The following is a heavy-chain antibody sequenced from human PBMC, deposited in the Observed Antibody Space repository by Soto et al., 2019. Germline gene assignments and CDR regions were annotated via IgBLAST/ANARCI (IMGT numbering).Heavy chain of an antibody. V-gene: IGHV4-30-2*01. CDR1: GGSISSGGYS. D-gene: IGHD3-10*01. Sequence: SETLSLTCAVSGGSISSGGYSWSWIRQPPGKGLEWIGYIYHSGSTYYNPSLKSRVTLSVDRSKNQFSLKLSSVTAADTAVYYCARERGFGLGFGTFDPWGQGTLVTVSS. CDR2: IYHSGST. CDR3: ARERGFGLGFGTFDP. J-gene: IGHJ5*02.